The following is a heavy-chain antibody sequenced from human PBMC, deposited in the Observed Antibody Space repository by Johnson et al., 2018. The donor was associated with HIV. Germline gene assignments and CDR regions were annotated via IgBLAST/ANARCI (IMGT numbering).Heavy chain of an antibody. CDR1: GFTFSSYG. V-gene: IGHV3-33*06. Sequence: QVQLVESGGGVVQPGRSLRLSCAASGFTFSSYGMHWVRQAPGKGLEWVAVIWYDGSNKYYADSVKGRFTISRDNSKNTLYLQMNSLRAEDKAVYYCAKTRLRFLEWYDAFDIWGQGTMVTVSS. D-gene: IGHD3-3*01. J-gene: IGHJ3*02. CDR3: AKTRLRFLEWYDAFDI. CDR2: IWYDGSNK.